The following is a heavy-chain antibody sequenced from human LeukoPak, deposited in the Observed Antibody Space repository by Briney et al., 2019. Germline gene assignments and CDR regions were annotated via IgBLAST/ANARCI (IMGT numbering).Heavy chain of an antibody. CDR3: AKSNGYGLVDI. CDR2: IFYSGST. J-gene: IGHJ3*02. D-gene: IGHD3-10*01. CDR1: GYSISNGYY. V-gene: IGHV4-38-2*02. Sequence: SETLSLTCTVSGYSISNGYYWGWIRQPPGKGLEWIGNIFYSGSTYYSPSLKSRVTISLDTSRNQFSLKLNSVTAADTAVYYCAKSNGYGLVDIWGQGTMVTVSS.